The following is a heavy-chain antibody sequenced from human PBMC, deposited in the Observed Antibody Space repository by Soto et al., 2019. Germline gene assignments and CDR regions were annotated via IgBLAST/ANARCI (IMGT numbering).Heavy chain of an antibody. CDR1: GGSISSYY. CDR3: ARGYSSSWYNWFDP. D-gene: IGHD6-13*01. J-gene: IGHJ5*02. Sequence: SETLSLTCTVSGGSISSYYWSWIRQPAGKGLEWIGRIYTSGSTNYNPSLKSRVTMSVDTSKNQFSLKLSSVTAADTAVYYCARGYSSSWYNWFDPWGQGTLVTVSS. V-gene: IGHV4-4*07. CDR2: IYTSGST.